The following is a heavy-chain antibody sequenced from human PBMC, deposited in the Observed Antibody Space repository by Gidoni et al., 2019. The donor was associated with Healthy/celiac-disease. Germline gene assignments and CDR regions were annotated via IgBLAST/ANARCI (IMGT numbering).Heavy chain of an antibody. D-gene: IGHD6-19*01. V-gene: IGHV3-9*01. J-gene: IGHJ1*01. Sequence: EVQLVESGGGLVQPGRSLRLSCAASGFTLDDYAMHWVRQAPGKGLEWVSGISWNSGSIGYADSVKGRFTISRDNAKNSLYLQMNSLRAEDTALYYCAKDMVSYSSGWYVFQHWGQGTLVTVSS. CDR1: GFTLDDYA. CDR3: AKDMVSYSSGWYVFQH. CDR2: ISWNSGSI.